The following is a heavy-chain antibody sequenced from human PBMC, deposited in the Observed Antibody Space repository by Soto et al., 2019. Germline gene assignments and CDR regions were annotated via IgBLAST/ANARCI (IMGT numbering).Heavy chain of an antibody. V-gene: IGHV1-69*06. D-gene: IGHD5-12*01. CDR1: GGTFSSYA. CDR3: ARVDGYNYGYYYYGMDV. Sequence: GASVKVSCKASGGTFSSYAISWVRQAPGQGLEWMGGIIPIFGTANYAQKFQGRVTITADKSTSTAYMELSSLRSEDTAVYYCARVDGYNYGYYYYGMDVWGQGTTVTVSS. CDR2: IIPIFGTA. J-gene: IGHJ6*02.